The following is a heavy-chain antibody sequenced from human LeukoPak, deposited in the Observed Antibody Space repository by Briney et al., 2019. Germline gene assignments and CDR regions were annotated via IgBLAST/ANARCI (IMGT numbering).Heavy chain of an antibody. CDR1: GFTLRVNY. V-gene: IGHV3-53*01. J-gene: IGHJ6*02. Sequence: GGSLRLSCVASGFTLRVNYMTWIRQTPGRGLEWVSEIYSDGTTKYADSAKGRFTISRDNSKSMVYLQMDRLRAEDTAVYYCARCKGGWSDHFYGMDVWGQRTTVTVSS. CDR2: IYSDGTT. D-gene: IGHD6-19*01. CDR3: ARCKGGWSDHFYGMDV.